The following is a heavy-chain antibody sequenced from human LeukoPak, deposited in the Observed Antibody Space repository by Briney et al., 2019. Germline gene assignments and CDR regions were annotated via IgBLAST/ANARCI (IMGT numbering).Heavy chain of an antibody. CDR2: INHSGST. CDR3: ARGRQNIVATRRGNWFDP. CDR1: GGSFSGYY. D-gene: IGHD5-12*01. V-gene: IGHV4-34*01. Sequence: SETLSLTCPVYGGSFSGYYWSWIRQPPGKGLEWIGEINHSGSTNYNPSLKSRVTISVDTSKNQFSLKLSSVTAADTAVYYCARGRQNIVATRRGNWFDPWGQGTLVTVSS. J-gene: IGHJ5*02.